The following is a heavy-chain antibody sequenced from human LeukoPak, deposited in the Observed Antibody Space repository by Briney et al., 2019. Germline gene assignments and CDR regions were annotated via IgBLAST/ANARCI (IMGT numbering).Heavy chain of an antibody. CDR2: IRYDGSNK. CDR3: AKVFEGTAMVRVDY. CDR1: GFTFSSSG. J-gene: IGHJ4*02. Sequence: GGSLRLSCAASGFTFSSSGMHWVRQAPGKGLEWVAFIRYDGSNKYYADSVKGRFTISRDNSKNTLYLQMNSLRAEDTAVYYCAKVFEGTAMVRVDYWGQGTLVTVSS. D-gene: IGHD5-18*01. V-gene: IGHV3-30*02.